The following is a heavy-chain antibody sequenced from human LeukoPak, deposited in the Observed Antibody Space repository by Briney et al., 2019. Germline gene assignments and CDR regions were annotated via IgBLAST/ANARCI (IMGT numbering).Heavy chain of an antibody. J-gene: IGHJ4*02. CDR2: ISSSSSYI. V-gene: IGHV3-21*01. CDR3: ARDKHIVVVTAIGYFDY. Sequence: GGSLRLSCAASGFTFSSYSMNWVRQAPGKGLEWVSSISSSSSYIYYADSVKGRFTISRDNAKNSLYLQMNSLRAEDTAVYHCARDKHIVVVTAIGYFDYWGQGTLVTVSS. CDR1: GFTFSSYS. D-gene: IGHD2-21*02.